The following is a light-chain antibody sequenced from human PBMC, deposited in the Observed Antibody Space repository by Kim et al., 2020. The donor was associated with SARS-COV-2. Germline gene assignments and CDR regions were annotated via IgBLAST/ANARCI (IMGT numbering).Light chain of an antibody. J-gene: IGLJ3*02. CDR3: TSYTGNNAWV. Sequence: QSALTQPASVSGSPGQSITISCTGTSSDIGTYNYVSWYQQHPGKAPKLVTYDLSQRPSGVSNRFAGSKSGNTASLTISGLQAEDEADYYCTSYTGNNAWVFGGGTQLTVL. CDR1: SSDIGTYNY. V-gene: IGLV2-14*03. CDR2: DLS.